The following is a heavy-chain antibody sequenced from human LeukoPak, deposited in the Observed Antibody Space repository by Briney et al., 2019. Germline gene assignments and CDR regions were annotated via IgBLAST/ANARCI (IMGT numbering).Heavy chain of an antibody. CDR3: ARTRGIAVADVDP. J-gene: IGHJ5*02. D-gene: IGHD6-19*01. CDR1: GFTVGNYG. Sequence: GGSLRLSCAASGFTVGNYGMHWVRQAPGKGLEWVAVIWYDGSNKYYADSVKGRFTVSRDNATNSLYLQMNSLRAEDTAVYYCARTRGIAVADVDPWGQGTLVTVSS. CDR2: IWYDGSNK. V-gene: IGHV3-33*01.